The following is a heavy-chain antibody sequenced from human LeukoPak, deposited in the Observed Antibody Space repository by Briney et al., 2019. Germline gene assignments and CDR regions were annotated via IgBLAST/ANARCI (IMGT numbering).Heavy chain of an antibody. CDR2: INPSGGST. CDR3: ARDYSYGYHFQH. J-gene: IGHJ1*01. CDR1: VYTFTSYF. V-gene: IGHV1-46*01. D-gene: IGHD5-18*01. Sequence: ASVRVSCKASVYTFTSYFMHWVRQAPGQGLEWMGIINPSGGSTSYAQKFQGRVTMTRDTSTSTVYMELSSLRSEDTAVYYCARDYSYGYHFQHWGQGTLVTVSS.